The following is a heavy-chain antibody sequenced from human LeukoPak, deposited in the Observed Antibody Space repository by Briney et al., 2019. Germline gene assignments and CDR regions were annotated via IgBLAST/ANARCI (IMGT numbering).Heavy chain of an antibody. V-gene: IGHV3-30*18. CDR2: ISYDASDK. Sequence: GRSLRLSCAASGFTFNSAGMHWVRQAPGKGLEWVAVISYDASDKYYADYLKGRFTISRDNSKNTLYLQMDSLRAEDTAVYYCAKGPGGHATLLPAYGMDVWGQGTTVTVPS. J-gene: IGHJ6*02. CDR3: AKGPGGHATLLPAYGMDV. D-gene: IGHD3-16*01. CDR1: GFTFNSAG.